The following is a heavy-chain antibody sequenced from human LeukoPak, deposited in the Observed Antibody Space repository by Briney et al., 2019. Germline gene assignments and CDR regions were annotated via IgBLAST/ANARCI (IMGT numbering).Heavy chain of an antibody. V-gene: IGHV6-1*01. CDR1: GDSVSSNSAA. D-gene: IGHD1-26*01. Sequence: SQTLSLTCAISGDSVSSNSAAWNWIRQSPSRGLEWLGRTYYRSKWYNDYAVSVKSRITINPDTSKNQFSLQLSSVTPEDTAVYYCARDYGELLPYYYYYGMDVWGQGTTVTVSS. CDR3: ARDYGELLPYYYYYGMDV. CDR2: TYYRSKWYN. J-gene: IGHJ6*02.